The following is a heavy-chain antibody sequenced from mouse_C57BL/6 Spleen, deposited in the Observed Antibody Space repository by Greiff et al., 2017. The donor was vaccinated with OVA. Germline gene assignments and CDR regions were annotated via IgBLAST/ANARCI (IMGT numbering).Heavy chain of an antibody. CDR3: ARDPIYYDYDAVAY. CDR1: GYSITSGYY. CDR2: ISYDGSN. Sequence: EVKLMESGPSLVKPSQSLSLTCSVTGYSITSGYYWNWIRQFPGNKLEWMGYISYDGSNNYNPSLKNRISITRDTSKNQFFLKLNSVTTEDTATYYCARDPIYYDYDAVAYWGQGTLVTVSA. V-gene: IGHV3-6*01. J-gene: IGHJ3*01. D-gene: IGHD2-4*01.